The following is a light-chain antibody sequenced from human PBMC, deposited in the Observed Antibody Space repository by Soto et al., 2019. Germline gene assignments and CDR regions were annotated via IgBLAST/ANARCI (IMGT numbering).Light chain of an antibody. CDR3: CSYAGSSTWV. J-gene: IGLJ3*02. CDR1: SSDGGSYNL. Sequence: QSVLTQPASVSGSPGQSITISCTGTSSDGGSYNLVSWYQHYPGKAPKLIIYEADQRPSGVSNRFSGSKSGNTASLTISGLRAEDEADYHCCSYAGSSTWVFGGGTKLTVL. V-gene: IGLV2-23*01. CDR2: EAD.